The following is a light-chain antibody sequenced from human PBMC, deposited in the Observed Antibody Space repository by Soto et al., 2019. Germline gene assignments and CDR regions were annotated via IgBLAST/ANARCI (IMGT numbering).Light chain of an antibody. V-gene: IGKV1-9*01. Sequence: DIQLTQSPSFLSASVGDRVTITCRASQGISSYLAWYQQKPGKAPKLLIYAASTLQSGVPSRFSGNGSGTEFTLTISSLQPEDFATYYCQQLNSYPMYTFGQGTKLEIK. J-gene: IGKJ2*01. CDR3: QQLNSYPMYT. CDR1: QGISSY. CDR2: AAS.